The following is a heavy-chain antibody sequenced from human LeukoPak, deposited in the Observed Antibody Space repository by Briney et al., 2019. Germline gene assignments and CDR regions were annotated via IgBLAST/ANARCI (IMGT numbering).Heavy chain of an antibody. V-gene: IGHV4-59*01. D-gene: IGHD3-9*01. CDR1: GGSISNYY. Sequence: SETLSLTCTVSGGSISNYYWSWIRQPPGKGLEWIGYIYYSGSTNYNPSLKSRVTISVDTSKNQFSLKLSSVTAADTAVYYCARGGGSRRGRYRYFDYWGQGTLVTVSS. J-gene: IGHJ4*02. CDR2: IYYSGST. CDR3: ARGGGSRRGRYRYFDY.